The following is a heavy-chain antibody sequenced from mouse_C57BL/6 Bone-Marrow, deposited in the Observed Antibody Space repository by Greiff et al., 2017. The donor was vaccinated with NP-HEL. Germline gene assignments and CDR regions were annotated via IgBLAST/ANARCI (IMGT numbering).Heavy chain of an antibody. CDR1: GFSLTSYG. D-gene: IGHD3-2*02. J-gene: IGHJ3*01. Sequence: VQLQQSGPGLVAPSQSLSITCTVSGFSLTSYGVDWVRQSPGKGLEWLGVIWGVGSTNYNSALKSRLSISKDNSKSQVFLKMNSLQTDDTAMYYCAWTAQALGAYWGQGTLVTVSA. CDR3: AWTAQALGAY. V-gene: IGHV2-6*01. CDR2: IWGVGST.